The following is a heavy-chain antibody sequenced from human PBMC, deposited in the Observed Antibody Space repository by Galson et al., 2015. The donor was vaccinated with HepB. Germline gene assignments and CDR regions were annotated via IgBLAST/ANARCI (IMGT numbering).Heavy chain of an antibody. D-gene: IGHD2-15*01. CDR3: AKQYCSGGSCYYDDAFDI. J-gene: IGHJ3*02. V-gene: IGHV3-11*01. CDR1: GFTFSDYY. Sequence: SLRLSCAASGFTFSDYYMSWIRQAPGKGLEWVSYISSSGSTIYYADSVKGRFTISRDNAKNSLYLQMNSLRAEDTAVYYCAKQYCSGGSCYYDDAFDIWGQGTMVTVSS. CDR2: ISSSGSTI.